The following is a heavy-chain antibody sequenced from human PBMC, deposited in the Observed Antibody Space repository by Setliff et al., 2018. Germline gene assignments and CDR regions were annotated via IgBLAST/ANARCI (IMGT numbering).Heavy chain of an antibody. V-gene: IGHV3-30*02. J-gene: IGHJ3*02. D-gene: IGHD5-12*01. CDR1: GFTFSNYA. Sequence: QPGGSLRLSCVASGFTFSNYAMSWVRQAPGKGLEWVAFIRYDGSNKYYADSVKGRSTISRDNSKNTLYLQMNSLRAEDTAVYYCARVYPWDGYGSDAFDIWGQGTMVTVSS. CDR3: ARVYPWDGYGSDAFDI. CDR2: IRYDGSNK.